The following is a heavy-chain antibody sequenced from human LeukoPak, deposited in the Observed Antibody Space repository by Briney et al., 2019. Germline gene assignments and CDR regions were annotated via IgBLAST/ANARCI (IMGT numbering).Heavy chain of an antibody. Sequence: ASVKVSCKASGYTFTSYDINWVRQATGQGLEWMGWMNPNSGNTGYAQKFQGRVTMTRNTSISTAYMELSSLRSEDTAVYYRARVEGQIFGVVIGPNWFDPWGQGTLVTVSS. CDR2: MNPNSGNT. CDR1: GYTFTSYD. J-gene: IGHJ5*02. V-gene: IGHV1-8*01. D-gene: IGHD3-3*01. CDR3: ARVEGQIFGVVIGPNWFDP.